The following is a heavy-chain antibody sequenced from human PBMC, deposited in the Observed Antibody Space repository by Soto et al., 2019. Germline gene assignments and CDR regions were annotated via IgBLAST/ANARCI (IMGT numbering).Heavy chain of an antibody. Sequence: QVQLVQSGAEVKKPGASVKVSCKASGYTFTSYDINWVRQATGQGLEWMGWMNPNSGNTGYAQKFQGRVTMTRNTSISTAYMELSSVRSEDTAVYYCARGLAAAGHNWFDPWGQGTLVTVSS. CDR2: MNPNSGNT. J-gene: IGHJ5*02. CDR1: GYTFTSYD. CDR3: ARGLAAAGHNWFDP. D-gene: IGHD6-13*01. V-gene: IGHV1-8*01.